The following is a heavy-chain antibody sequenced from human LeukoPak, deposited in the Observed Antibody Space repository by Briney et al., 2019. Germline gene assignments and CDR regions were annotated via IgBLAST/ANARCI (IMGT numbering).Heavy chain of an antibody. Sequence: ASVTVSCKASGYTFTSYDINWVRQATGQGLEWMGWMNPNSGNTGYAQKFQGRVTITRNTSISTAYMELSSPRSEDTAVYYCARDRGKIQLWVNNWFDPWGQGTLVTASS. CDR1: GYTFTSYD. V-gene: IGHV1-8*03. CDR2: MNPNSGNT. J-gene: IGHJ5*02. D-gene: IGHD5-18*01. CDR3: ARDRGKIQLWVNNWFDP.